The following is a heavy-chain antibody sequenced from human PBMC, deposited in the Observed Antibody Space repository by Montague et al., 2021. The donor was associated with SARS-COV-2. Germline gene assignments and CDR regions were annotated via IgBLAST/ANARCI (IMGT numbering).Heavy chain of an antibody. CDR3: ARHKRAINRGVKGSVAWFDP. Sequence: SETLSLTCTVSGGSITSSIYYWAWIRQPPGKGLEWIGSIYYTGNTYYNPSLKSRVTISVVTSKNHFTLKLSSVTAADTAVYYCARHKRAINRGVKGSVAWFDPWGQGTMVTVSS. D-gene: IGHD2-8*02. V-gene: IGHV4-39*01. CDR1: GGSITSSIYY. CDR2: IYYTGNT. J-gene: IGHJ5*02.